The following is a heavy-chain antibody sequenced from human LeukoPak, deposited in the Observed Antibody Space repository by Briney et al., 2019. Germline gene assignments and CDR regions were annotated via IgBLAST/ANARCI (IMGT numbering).Heavy chain of an antibody. CDR1: GGSISSYY. CDR2: IYYSGST. J-gene: IGHJ4*02. CDR3: ARDPGYYDILTGYSHSGYFDF. Sequence: PSETLSLTCTVSGGSISSYYWSWIRQPPGKGLEWIGYIYYSGSTNYNPSLKSRVTISVDTSKNQFSLKLSSVTAADTAVYYCARDPGYYDILTGYSHSGYFDFWGQGTLVTVSS. D-gene: IGHD3-9*01. V-gene: IGHV4-59*01.